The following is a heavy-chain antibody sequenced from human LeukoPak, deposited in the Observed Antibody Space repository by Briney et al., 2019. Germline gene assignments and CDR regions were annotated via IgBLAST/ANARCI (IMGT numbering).Heavy chain of an antibody. CDR3: AKDPLQYGSGSYYFDY. CDR2: IWYDGNNK. CDR1: GFTFSSCG. D-gene: IGHD3-10*01. V-gene: IGHV3-30*02. Sequence: GGSLRLSCAASGFTFSSCGMHWVRQAPGKGLEWVAFIWYDGNNKYYADSVKGRSTISRDSSKNTLYLQMNSLRAEDTAVYYCAKDPLQYGSGSYYFDYWGQGTLVTVSS. J-gene: IGHJ4*02.